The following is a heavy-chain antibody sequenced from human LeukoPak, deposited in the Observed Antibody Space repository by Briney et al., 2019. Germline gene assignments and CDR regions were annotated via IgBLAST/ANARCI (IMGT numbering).Heavy chain of an antibody. CDR3: AKDVRGYWYFDL. V-gene: IGHV3-23*01. CDR1: GFTFSSYA. J-gene: IGHJ2*01. CDR2: ISGSGGST. Sequence: PGGSLRLSCAASGFTFSSYAMSWVRQASGKGLEWVSAISGSGGSTYYADSVKGRFTISRDNSKNTLYLQMNSLRAEDTAVYYCAKDVRGYWYFDLWGRGTLVTVSS.